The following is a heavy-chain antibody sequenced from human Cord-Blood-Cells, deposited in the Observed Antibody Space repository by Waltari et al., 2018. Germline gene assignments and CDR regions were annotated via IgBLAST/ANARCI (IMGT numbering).Heavy chain of an antibody. CDR3: AEVHSGSYSHNWFDP. J-gene: IGHJ5*02. CDR2: IYHSGCT. Sequence: QVQLQESGPGLVKPSGTLSLTCAVSGGSISSSNWWSWVRQPPGKGLEWNGEIYHSGCTNYTPSLKSRVTISVDKSKNQFSLKLSSVTAADTAVYYCAEVHSGSYSHNWFDPWGQGTLVTVSS. CDR1: GGSISSSNW. V-gene: IGHV4-4*02. D-gene: IGHD1-26*01.